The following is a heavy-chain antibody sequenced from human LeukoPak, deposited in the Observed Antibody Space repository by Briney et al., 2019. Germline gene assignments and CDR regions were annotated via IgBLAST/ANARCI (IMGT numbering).Heavy chain of an antibody. V-gene: IGHV4-4*07. Sequence: SETLSLTCSVSGGSISSYYWSWIRQPAGKGLEWIGRIYTSGSTNYNPSLKSRVTMSVDTSKNQFSLKLSSVTAADAAVYYCARAVGAAGTDYYYGMDVWGQGTTVTVSS. CDR1: GGSISSYY. CDR2: IYTSGST. D-gene: IGHD6-13*01. CDR3: ARAVGAAGTDYYYGMDV. J-gene: IGHJ6*02.